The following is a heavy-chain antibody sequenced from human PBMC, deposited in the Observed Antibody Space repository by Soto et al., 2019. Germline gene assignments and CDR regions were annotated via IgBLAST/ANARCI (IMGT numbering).Heavy chain of an antibody. D-gene: IGHD6-19*01. V-gene: IGHV4-59*01. Sequence: PSETLSLTCTVSGGSISSYYLSWIRQPPGKGLEWIGYIYYSGSTNYNPSLKSRVTISVDTSKNQFSLKLSSVTAADTAVYYCARDRGGPYSSFFDYWGQGTLVTVSS. J-gene: IGHJ4*02. CDR2: IYYSGST. CDR3: ARDRGGPYSSFFDY. CDR1: GGSISSYY.